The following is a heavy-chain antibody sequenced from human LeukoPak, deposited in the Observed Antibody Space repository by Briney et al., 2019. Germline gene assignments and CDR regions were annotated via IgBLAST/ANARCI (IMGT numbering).Heavy chain of an antibody. CDR2: ISGSGGST. V-gene: IGHV3-23*01. CDR3: AKGDQYYYGSGSYSDWFDP. CDR1: GFTFSSYA. J-gene: IGHJ5*02. Sequence: GGSLRLSCAASGFTFSSYAMSWVRQAPGKGLEWDSAISGSGGSTYYADSVKGRFTISRDNSKNTLYLQMNSLRAEDTAVYYCAKGDQYYYGSGSYSDWFDPWGQGTLVTVSS. D-gene: IGHD3-10*01.